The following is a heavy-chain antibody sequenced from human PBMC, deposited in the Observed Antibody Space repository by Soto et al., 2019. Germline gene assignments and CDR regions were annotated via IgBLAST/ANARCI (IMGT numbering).Heavy chain of an antibody. CDR2: IYRGGST. CDR3: ARGRPDDFWSGYQDAFDI. Sequence: GGSLRLSCAAPGFSLSSNYMSWGRPAPGKGLEWVSVIYRGGSTYYADSVKGRFTISRDNSKNTLYLQMNSLRAEDTAVYYCARGRPDDFWSGYQDAFDIWGQGTMVTVSS. V-gene: IGHV3-66*01. D-gene: IGHD3-3*01. CDR1: GFSLSSNY. J-gene: IGHJ3*02.